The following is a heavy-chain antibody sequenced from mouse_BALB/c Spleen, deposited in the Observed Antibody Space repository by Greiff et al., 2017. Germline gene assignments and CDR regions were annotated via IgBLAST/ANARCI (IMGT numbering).Heavy chain of an antibody. Sequence: EVQLVESGGGLVQPGGSRKLSCAASGFTFSSFGMHWVRQAPEKGLEWVAYISSGSSTIYYADTVKGRFTISRDNPKNTLFLQMTSLRSEDTAMYYCAREGYYGSSYEAYWGQGTLVTVSA. CDR2: ISSGSSTI. D-gene: IGHD1-1*01. J-gene: IGHJ3*01. V-gene: IGHV5-17*02. CDR1: GFTFSSFG. CDR3: AREGYYGSSYEAY.